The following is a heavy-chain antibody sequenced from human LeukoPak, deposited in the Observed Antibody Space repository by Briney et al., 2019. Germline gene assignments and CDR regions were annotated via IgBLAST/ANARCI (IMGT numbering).Heavy chain of an antibody. V-gene: IGHV3-21*01. D-gene: IGHD6-19*01. CDR1: GFTFSSYS. J-gene: IGHJ4*02. CDR3: AKTPLAVAPGDFFDY. CDR2: ISSSSSFI. Sequence: PGGSLRLSCAASGFTFSSYSMNWVRQAPGKGLEWVSSISSSSSFIYYADSLKGRFTISRDNAKNSLYLQMNSLRAEDTAVYYCAKTPLAVAPGDFFDYWGQGTPVTVSS.